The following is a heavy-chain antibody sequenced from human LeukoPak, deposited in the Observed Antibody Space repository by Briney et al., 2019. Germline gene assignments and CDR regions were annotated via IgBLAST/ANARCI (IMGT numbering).Heavy chain of an antibody. CDR1: GFTFSAYS. CDR2: ISTGSSII. Sequence: PGGSLRLSCAASGFTFSAYSINWIRQAPGKGLEWISYISTGSSIIYYADSVKGRFTISRDNAKKSLYLQMNSLRAEDTAVYYCAATLRDYWGQGTLVTVSS. D-gene: IGHD3-16*01. J-gene: IGHJ4*02. CDR3: AATLRDY. V-gene: IGHV3-48*01.